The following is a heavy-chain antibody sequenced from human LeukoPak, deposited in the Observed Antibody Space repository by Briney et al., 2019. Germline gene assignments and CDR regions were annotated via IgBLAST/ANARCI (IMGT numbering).Heavy chain of an antibody. CDR2: IFYSGNT. V-gene: IGHV4-30-4*02. CDR1: GGSISCGDYY. J-gene: IGHJ4*02. CDR3: ARGRGDISF. D-gene: IGHD4-17*01. Sequence: SETLSLTCTVSGGSISCGDYYWSWIRQPPGKGLKWIGYIFYSGNTYYNPSLKSRVPISVDTSKNQFSLKLSSVTAADTAVYYCARGRGDISFWSQGTLVTASS.